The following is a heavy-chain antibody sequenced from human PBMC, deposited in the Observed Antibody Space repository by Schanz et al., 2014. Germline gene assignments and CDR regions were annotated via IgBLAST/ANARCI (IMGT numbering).Heavy chain of an antibody. V-gene: IGHV3-48*01. Sequence: EVQLVESGGGLVQPGGSLRLSCTASGFTFSDYWMSWVRQAPGRGLEWVSYIGNGGVTIYYADSVKGRFTISRDNAKNSLYLEMNSLRAEDTAVYYCARPALWFGDNCFDPWGQGTLVTVSS. D-gene: IGHD3-10*01. CDR1: GFTFSDYW. CDR3: ARPALWFGDNCFDP. J-gene: IGHJ5*02. CDR2: IGNGGVTI.